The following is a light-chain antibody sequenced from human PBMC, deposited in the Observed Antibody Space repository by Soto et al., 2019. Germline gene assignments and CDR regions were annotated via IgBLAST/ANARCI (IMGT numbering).Light chain of an antibody. Sequence: DIQMTQSPSSLSASVGDRVTITCRASQGITNYLAWYQQKPGKVPKLLIYAAPTLQSGVPSRFSGCGSGTDFTLTISSLQPEDVATYYCQKYNGAPLTFGGGTKVEIK. CDR2: AAP. CDR3: QKYNGAPLT. CDR1: QGITNY. J-gene: IGKJ4*01. V-gene: IGKV1-27*01.